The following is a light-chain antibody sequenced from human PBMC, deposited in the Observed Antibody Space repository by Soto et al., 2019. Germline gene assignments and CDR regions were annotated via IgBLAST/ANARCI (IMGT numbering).Light chain of an antibody. CDR2: GAS. CDR3: QQTYSAPLFT. CDR1: QSISSY. Sequence: DIQMTQSPSSLSASVGDRVIITCRASQSISSYLNWYQQKPGRAPKFLIFGASNLQSGVPSRFSGSGSGTDFTLTISSLQPEDFATYFCQQTYSAPLFTFGPGTKVNVK. V-gene: IGKV1-39*01. J-gene: IGKJ3*01.